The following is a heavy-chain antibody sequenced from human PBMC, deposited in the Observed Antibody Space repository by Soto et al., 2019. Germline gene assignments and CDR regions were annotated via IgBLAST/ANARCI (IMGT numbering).Heavy chain of an antibody. D-gene: IGHD3-9*01. CDR3: ARVKVRNDILTGYLDY. J-gene: IGHJ4*02. Sequence: GGSLRLSCAASGFTFSSYAMHWVRQAPGKGLEWVAVISYDGSNKYYADSVKGRFTISRDNSKNTLYLQMNSLRAEDTAVYYCARVKVRNDILTGYLDYWGQGTLVTVSS. CDR1: GFTFSSYA. CDR2: ISYDGSNK. V-gene: IGHV3-30-3*01.